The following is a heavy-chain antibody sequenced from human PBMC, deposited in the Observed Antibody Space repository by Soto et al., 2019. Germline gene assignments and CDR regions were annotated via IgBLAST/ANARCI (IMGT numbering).Heavy chain of an antibody. D-gene: IGHD6-19*01. CDR1: GFTFSSYG. J-gene: IGHJ4*02. Sequence: HPGGSLRLSCAASGFTFSSYGMHWVRQAPGKGLEWVAVISYDGSNKYYADSVKGRFTISRDNSKNTLYLQMNSLRAEDTAVYYCAKDNSGWYLGNWGQGTLVTVSS. V-gene: IGHV3-30*18. CDR3: AKDNSGWYLGN. CDR2: ISYDGSNK.